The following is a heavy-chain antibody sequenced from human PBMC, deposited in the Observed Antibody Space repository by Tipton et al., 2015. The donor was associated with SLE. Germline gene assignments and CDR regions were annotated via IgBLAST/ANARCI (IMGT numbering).Heavy chain of an antibody. CDR2: ISSSGSTI. Sequence: SLRLSCAASGFTFSSYEMNWVRQAPGKGLEWVSYISSSGSTIYYADSVKGRFTISRDNAKNSLYLQMNSLRAEDTAVYYCTRPSDSSGYTAFDIWGQGTMVTVSS. V-gene: IGHV3-48*03. CDR1: GFTFSSYE. CDR3: TRPSDSSGYTAFDI. J-gene: IGHJ3*02. D-gene: IGHD3-22*01.